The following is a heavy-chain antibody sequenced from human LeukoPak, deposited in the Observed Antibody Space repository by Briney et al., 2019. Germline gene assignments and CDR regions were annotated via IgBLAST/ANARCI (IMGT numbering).Heavy chain of an antibody. CDR2: IYTSGST. CDR1: GGSISLHY. CDR3: ARHGQHCTSTSCYPYYYYSYLDV. Sequence: PSETLSLTCTVSGGSISLHYWSWIRLPPGRGLEWIGHIYTSGSTNYNPSLKSRVTISLDTSRNQFSLKLSSVTAADTAVYYCARHGQHCTSTSCYPYYYYSYLDVWGKGTTVTVSS. J-gene: IGHJ6*03. D-gene: IGHD2-2*01. V-gene: IGHV4-4*09.